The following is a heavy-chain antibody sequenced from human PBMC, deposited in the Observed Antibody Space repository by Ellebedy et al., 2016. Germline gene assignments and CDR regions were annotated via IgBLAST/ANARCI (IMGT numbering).Heavy chain of an antibody. V-gene: IGHV3-7*03. CDR3: ARSLPRGTLRQLGSDHGMDV. D-gene: IGHD6-6*01. Sequence: GGSLRLXXAVSGFTLSSYWLTWVRQAPGKGLEWVANIKEDGSEKYYVDSMKGRFTISRDNAKNFLYLQMNSLRAEDTAVYYCARSLPRGTLRQLGSDHGMDVWGRGTTVTVSS. CDR1: GFTLSSYW. CDR2: IKEDGSEK. J-gene: IGHJ6*02.